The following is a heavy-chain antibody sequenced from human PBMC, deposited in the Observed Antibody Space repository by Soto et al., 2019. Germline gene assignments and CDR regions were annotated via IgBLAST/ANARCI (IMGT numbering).Heavy chain of an antibody. CDR3: ASDLYWSRGDVFGFDY. CDR2: IHHRGST. CDR1: GASSSGYY. J-gene: IGHJ4*02. V-gene: IGHV4-34*01. D-gene: IGHD2-8*02. Sequence: PEPMSLTSAVYGASSSGYYWSWIRQPPGKGMEWIGEIHHRGSTNYNPSLKSRVTISVDTSKNQFSLKLSSVTAADKDVYDCASDLYWSRGDVFGFDYWGPGTRGTVSA.